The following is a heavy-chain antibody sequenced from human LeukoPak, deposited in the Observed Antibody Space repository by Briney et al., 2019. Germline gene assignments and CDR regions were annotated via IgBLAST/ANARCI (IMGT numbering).Heavy chain of an antibody. CDR2: ISYDGSNK. J-gene: IGHJ4*02. CDR1: GFTFSSYG. V-gene: IGHV3-30*03. CDR3: ASRRQWLDY. D-gene: IGHD6-19*01. Sequence: GGSLRLSCAASGFTFSSYGMHWVRQAPGKGLEWVAVISYDGSNKYYADSVKGRFTISRDNSNNTLYLQMTSLRADDTAVYYCASRRQWLDYWGQGTLVTVSS.